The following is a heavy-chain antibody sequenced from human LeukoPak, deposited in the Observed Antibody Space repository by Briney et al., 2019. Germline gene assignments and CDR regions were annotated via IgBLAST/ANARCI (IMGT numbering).Heavy chain of an antibody. J-gene: IGHJ4*02. CDR1: GFTFSNYW. CDR2: IKPDGSDR. Sequence: PGGSLRLSCAASGFTFSNYWMTWVRQSPRKGLEWVAIIKPDGSDRYSVDSEKGRFTVSRDNAKNSLYLQMSSLRAEDTAVYYCARGGHRQKEFWGQGTLVTVSS. V-gene: IGHV3-7*01. D-gene: IGHD3-10*01. CDR3: ARGGHRQKEF.